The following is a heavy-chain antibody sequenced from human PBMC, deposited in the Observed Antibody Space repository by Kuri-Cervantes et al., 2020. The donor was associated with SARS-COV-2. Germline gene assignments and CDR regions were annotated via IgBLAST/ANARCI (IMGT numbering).Heavy chain of an antibody. CDR3: ARVNTAMVTIDY. V-gene: IGHV3-21*01. Sequence: GESLKISCAASGFTFSSYSMNWVRQAPGKGLEWVSSISSSSSYIYYADSVKGRFTISRDNAKNSLYLQMNSLRAEDTAVYYCARVNTAMVTIDYWGQGTLVTVSS. D-gene: IGHD5-18*01. CDR2: ISSSSSYI. CDR1: GFTFSSYS. J-gene: IGHJ4*02.